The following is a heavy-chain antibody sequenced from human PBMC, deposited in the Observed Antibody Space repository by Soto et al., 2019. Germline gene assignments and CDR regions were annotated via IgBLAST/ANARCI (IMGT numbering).Heavy chain of an antibody. V-gene: IGHV4-59*08. Sequence: QVQLQESGPGLVKPSETLSLTCTVSGGSISSYYWSWIRQPPGKGLEWIGYIYYSGTTKYNPSLKSRVTVSVDTSKNQFSLKLSSVTAADTAVYYCARGVVVGLTAPDYWGQGTLVTVSS. CDR2: IYYSGTT. CDR1: GGSISSYY. J-gene: IGHJ4*02. CDR3: ARGVVVGLTAPDY. D-gene: IGHD3-22*01.